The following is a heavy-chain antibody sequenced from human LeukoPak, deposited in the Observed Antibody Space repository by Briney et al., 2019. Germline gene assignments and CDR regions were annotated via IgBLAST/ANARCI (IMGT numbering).Heavy chain of an antibody. Sequence: GGSLRLSCAACGFTFSSYWMHWVCQATGKGLVWVSRINSDGSSTNYADSVKGRFTFSRDNAKNTLYQQMNSLRAEDTAVYYCARDIIVGATTTNVAFDIWGQGTMVTVSS. CDR2: INSDGSST. J-gene: IGHJ3*02. CDR1: GFTFSSYW. D-gene: IGHD1-26*01. CDR3: ARDIIVGATTTNVAFDI. V-gene: IGHV3-74*01.